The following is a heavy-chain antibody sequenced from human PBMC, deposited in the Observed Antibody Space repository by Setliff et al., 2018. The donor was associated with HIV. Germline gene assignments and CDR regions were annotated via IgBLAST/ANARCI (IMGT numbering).Heavy chain of an antibody. V-gene: IGHV4-34*01. D-gene: IGHD3-3*01. CDR3: ARGRDYTGSWFRPFYLDF. J-gene: IGHJ4*01. CDR1: GGSFSAYH. Sequence: SETVSLTCAVYGGSFSAYHWSWIRQTPGKGLEWLGEINHSGSTAYNLALESRVSMSIDTSKNQFSLKLTSVTAADTAIYYCARGRDYTGSWFRPFYLDFWGHGNLVTVS. CDR2: INHSGST.